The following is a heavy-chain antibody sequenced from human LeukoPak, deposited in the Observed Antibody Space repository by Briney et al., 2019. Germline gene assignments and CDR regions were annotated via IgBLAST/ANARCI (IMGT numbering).Heavy chain of an antibody. CDR2: IYYSGST. J-gene: IGHJ5*02. Sequence: SETLSLTCTVSGGSISSTSYYWGWIRQPPGKGLEWIGYIYYSGSTNYNPSLKSRVTISVDTSKNQFSLKLSSVTAADTAVYYCARCDKAAAGTLWFDPWGQGTLVTVSS. D-gene: IGHD6-13*01. CDR1: GGSISSTSYY. CDR3: ARCDKAAAGTLWFDP. V-gene: IGHV4-61*05.